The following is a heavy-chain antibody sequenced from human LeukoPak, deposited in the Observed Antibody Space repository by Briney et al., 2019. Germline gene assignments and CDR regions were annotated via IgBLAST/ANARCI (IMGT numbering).Heavy chain of an antibody. J-gene: IGHJ4*02. Sequence: GASVKVSCKASGYTFTTYGISWVRQAPGQGLEWMGWISAYNGNTNYAQKLQGRVTMTTDTSTSTAYMELRGLRSDDTAVYYCARDTSVYSGSYYADFDYWGQGTLVTVSS. CDR3: ARDTSVYSGSYYADFDY. CDR2: ISAYNGNT. CDR1: GYTFTTYG. V-gene: IGHV1-18*01. D-gene: IGHD1-26*01.